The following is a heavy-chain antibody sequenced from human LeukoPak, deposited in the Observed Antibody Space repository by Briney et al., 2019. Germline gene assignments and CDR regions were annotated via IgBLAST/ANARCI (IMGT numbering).Heavy chain of an antibody. CDR3: AKSLRFLEWLSPGFDY. CDR1: GFTFSSYA. CDR2: ISGSGGSI. Sequence: GGSLRLSCAASGFTFSSYAMSWVRQAPGKGLEWVSAISGSGGSIYYADSVKGRFTISRDNSKNTLYLQMNSLRAEDTAVYYCAKSLRFLEWLSPGFDYWGQGTLVTVSS. J-gene: IGHJ4*02. D-gene: IGHD3-3*01. V-gene: IGHV3-23*01.